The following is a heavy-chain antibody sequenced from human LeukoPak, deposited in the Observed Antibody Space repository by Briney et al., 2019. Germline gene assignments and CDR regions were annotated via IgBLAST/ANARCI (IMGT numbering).Heavy chain of an antibody. D-gene: IGHD3-22*01. CDR3: VTQMVDSSGYYYFQFDY. Sequence: ASVKVSCKVSGYTLTELSMHWVRQAPGKGLEWMGGFDPEDGETIYAQKFQGRVTMTEDTSTDTAYMELSSLRSEDTAVYYCVTQMVDSSGYYYFQFDYWGQGTLVTVSS. V-gene: IGHV1-24*01. J-gene: IGHJ4*02. CDR1: GYTLTELS. CDR2: FDPEDGET.